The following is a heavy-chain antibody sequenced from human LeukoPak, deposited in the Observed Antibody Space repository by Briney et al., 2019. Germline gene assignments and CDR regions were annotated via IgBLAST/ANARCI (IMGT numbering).Heavy chain of an antibody. Sequence: ESLKISCKGSGYSFTSYWIAWVRQMPGKGLEWMGIIYPDDSDTRYSPSFQGQVTITADKSISTAYLQWSSLKASDNAMYYCARQRRSSGWTNDYWGQGTLVTVSS. CDR1: GYSFTSYW. CDR3: ARQRRSSGWTNDY. D-gene: IGHD6-19*01. V-gene: IGHV5-51*01. CDR2: IYPDDSDT. J-gene: IGHJ4*02.